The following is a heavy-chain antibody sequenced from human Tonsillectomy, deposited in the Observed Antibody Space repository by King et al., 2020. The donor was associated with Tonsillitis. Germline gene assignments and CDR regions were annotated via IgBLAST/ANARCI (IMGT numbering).Heavy chain of an antibody. Sequence: QLVQSGGGVVQPGRSLRLSCAASRFTFSSYGMHWVRQAPGKGLEWVAVIWYDGSNKYYADSVKGRFTISRDNSKNTLYLQMNSLRAEDTAVYYCARAGIAVAEPPDYWGQGTLVTVSS. CDR1: RFTFSSYG. J-gene: IGHJ4*02. D-gene: IGHD6-19*01. V-gene: IGHV3-33*08. CDR2: IWYDGSNK. CDR3: ARAGIAVAEPPDY.